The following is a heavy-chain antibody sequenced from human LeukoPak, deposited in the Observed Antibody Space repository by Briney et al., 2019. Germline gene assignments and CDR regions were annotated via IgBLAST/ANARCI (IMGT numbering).Heavy chain of an antibody. V-gene: IGHV3-7*01. J-gene: IGHJ4*02. D-gene: IGHD3-22*01. Sequence: GGSLRLSCAASGFTFSSYWMSWVRQAPGKGLEWVANIKQDGSEKYYVDSVKGRFTISRDNAKNSLYLQMNSLRAEDTAVYYCAREVRITMIVVDPYYFDYWGQGTLVTVSS. CDR1: GFTFSSYW. CDR2: IKQDGSEK. CDR3: AREVRITMIVVDPYYFDY.